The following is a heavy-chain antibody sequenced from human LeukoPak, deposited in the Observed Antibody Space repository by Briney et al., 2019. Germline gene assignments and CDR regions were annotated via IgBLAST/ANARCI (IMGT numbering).Heavy chain of an antibody. Sequence: GGSLRLSCAASGFTFNDYGMSWVRQGPGKGLEWVSGINWNGGATGYADSVRGRFTISRDNAKNSLYLQMNSLGAEHTALYYCARDKHYYDSSNYVWGQGTLVTVSS. CDR2: INWNGGAT. CDR3: ARDKHYYDSSNYV. CDR1: GFTFNDYG. V-gene: IGHV3-20*04. J-gene: IGHJ4*02. D-gene: IGHD3-22*01.